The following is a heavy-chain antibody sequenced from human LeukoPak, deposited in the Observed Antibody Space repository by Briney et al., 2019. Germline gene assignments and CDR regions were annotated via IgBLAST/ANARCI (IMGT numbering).Heavy chain of an antibody. J-gene: IGHJ2*01. CDR3: ARHEANCSGGRCYSAWYFDL. D-gene: IGHD2-15*01. CDR1: GGSISSDDW. Sequence: TSETLSLTCAVSGGSISSDDWWSWVRQAPGKGLEWIGSIYYSGSTWYNPSLESRVSISVDTSKNQFSLKVTSVTAADTAVYFCARHEANCSGGRCYSAWYFDLWGRGTLVTVSS. V-gene: IGHV4-39*01. CDR2: IYYSGST.